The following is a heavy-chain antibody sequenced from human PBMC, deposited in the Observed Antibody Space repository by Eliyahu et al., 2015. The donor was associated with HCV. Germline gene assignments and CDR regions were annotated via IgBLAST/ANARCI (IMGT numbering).Heavy chain of an antibody. CDR1: GFTFDDYA. D-gene: IGHD3-22*01. CDR2: ISWNSGNI. V-gene: IGHV3-9*01. J-gene: IGHJ3*02. CDR3: AKDNNYDSGAFDI. Sequence: EVQLVESGGGLVQPGRSLRLSCAASGFTFDDYAMHWVRQAPGKGLGWVSGISWNSGNIGYADSVKGRFTISRDNAKNSLYLQMNSLRAEDTALYYCAKDNNYDSGAFDIWGQGTMVTVSS.